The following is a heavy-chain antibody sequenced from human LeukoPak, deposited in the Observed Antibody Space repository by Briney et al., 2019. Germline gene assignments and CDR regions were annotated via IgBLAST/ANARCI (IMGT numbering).Heavy chain of an antibody. J-gene: IGHJ4*02. CDR1: GYTFTDYG. D-gene: IGHD6-19*01. CDR3: ARAFSASKSCDY. Sequence: GASVKVSCKTSGYTFTDYGITWVRQAPGQGLEYMGWIRPSNGNRNYAQKVQDRVTLTTDTSTSTVYMELRSLRSDDTAVYYCARAFSASKSCDYWGQGTLVTVSS. CDR2: IRPSNGNR. V-gene: IGHV1-18*01.